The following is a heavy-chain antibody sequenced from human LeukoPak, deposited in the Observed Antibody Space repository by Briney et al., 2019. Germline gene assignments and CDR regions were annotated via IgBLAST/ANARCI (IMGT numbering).Heavy chain of an antibody. J-gene: IGHJ4*02. CDR3: AKSDDSSGYWGGYFDY. CDR2: ISGSDSST. V-gene: IGHV3-23*01. Sequence: GGSLRLSCAASGFTFSSYWMHWVRQAPGKGLEWVSTISGSDSSTHYADSVKGRFTISRDNSKNTMYLQMNSLRAEDTAIYYCAKSDDSSGYWGGYFDYWGQGTLVTVSS. CDR1: GFTFSSYW. D-gene: IGHD3-22*01.